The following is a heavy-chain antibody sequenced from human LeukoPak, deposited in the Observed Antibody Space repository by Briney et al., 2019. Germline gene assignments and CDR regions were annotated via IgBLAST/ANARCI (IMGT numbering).Heavy chain of an antibody. CDR2: INSDGSFT. CDR3: AKLTDS. V-gene: IGHV3-74*01. D-gene: IGHD1-1*01. J-gene: IGHJ5*01. Sequence: GGSLRLSCAASGFTFSRYWMHWVRQAPGKGLVWVSRINSDGSFTTYADSVEGRFTISRDNSKNTPYLQMSSLGADDTAVYYCAKLTDSWGQGTLVSVSS. CDR1: GFTFSRYW.